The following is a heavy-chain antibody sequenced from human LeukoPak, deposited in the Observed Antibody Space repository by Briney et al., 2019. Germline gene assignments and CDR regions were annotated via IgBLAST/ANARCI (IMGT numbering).Heavy chain of an antibody. CDR3: ARGRGSGYYYPY. CDR1: GGSISSYY. Sequence: SETLSLTCTVSGGSISSYYWSWIRQPPGKGLEWIGYIYYSGSTNYNPSLKSRVTISVDTSKNQFSLKLSSVTAADTAVYYCARGRGSGYYYPYWGQGTLVTVSS. J-gene: IGHJ4*02. V-gene: IGHV4-59*01. CDR2: IYYSGST. D-gene: IGHD3-22*01.